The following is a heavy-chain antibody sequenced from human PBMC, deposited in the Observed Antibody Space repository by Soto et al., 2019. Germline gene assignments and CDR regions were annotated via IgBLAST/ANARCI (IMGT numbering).Heavy chain of an antibody. CDR1: GGSFSGYY. Sequence: SETLSLTCAVYGGSFSGYYWSWIRQPPGKGLEWIGEINHSGSTNYNPSLKSRVTISVDTSKNEFFLKLSSVTAADTAVYYCASQGDVDTAMVDDYYGMDVWGQGTTVTVSS. D-gene: IGHD5-18*01. CDR2: INHSGST. J-gene: IGHJ6*02. V-gene: IGHV4-34*01. CDR3: ASQGDVDTAMVDDYYGMDV.